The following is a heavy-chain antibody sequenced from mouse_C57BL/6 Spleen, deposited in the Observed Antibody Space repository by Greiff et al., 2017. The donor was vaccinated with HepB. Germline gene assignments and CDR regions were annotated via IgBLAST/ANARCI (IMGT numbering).Heavy chain of an antibody. J-gene: IGHJ1*03. Sequence: QVQLQQPGAELVKPGASVKLSCKASGYTFTSYWMHWVKQRPGQGLEWIGMIHHNSGSTNYNEKFKSKATLTVDKSSSTAYMQLSSLTSEDSAVYYCTTGYCSSPYWYFDVWGTGTTLTVSS. CDR1: GYTFTSYW. V-gene: IGHV1-64*01. CDR2: IHHNSGST. D-gene: IGHD1-1*01. CDR3: TTGYCSSPYWYFDV.